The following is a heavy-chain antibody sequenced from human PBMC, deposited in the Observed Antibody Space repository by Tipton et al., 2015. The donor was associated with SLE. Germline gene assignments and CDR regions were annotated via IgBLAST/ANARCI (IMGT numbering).Heavy chain of an antibody. CDR2: VSSSGSVM. J-gene: IGHJ5*01. CDR1: GFTLSSYA. V-gene: IGHV3-48*03. D-gene: IGHD4-11*01. CDR3: ARVMTTVTDNWFDS. Sequence: SLRLSCAASGFTLSSYAMHWVRQAPGKGLEWVAYVSSSGSVMYDADFVRGRFSISRDNAKNSLYLQMNRLRAEDTAFYYCARVMTTVTDNWFDSWGQGTLVTVSS.